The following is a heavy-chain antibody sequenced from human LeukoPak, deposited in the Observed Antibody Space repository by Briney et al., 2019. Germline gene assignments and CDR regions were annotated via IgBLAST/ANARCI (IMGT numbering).Heavy chain of an antibody. CDR2: IYYSGST. CDR1: GGSISSGGYY. CDR3: ARAPYSSSWYVSVHWFDP. V-gene: IGHV4-31*03. Sequence: PSETLSLTCTVSGGSISSGGYYWSWIRQHPGKGLEWIGYIYYSGSTYYNPSLKSRVTISVDTSKNQFSLKLSSVTAADTAVYYCARAPYSSSWYVSVHWFDPWGQGTLVTVSS. J-gene: IGHJ5*02. D-gene: IGHD6-13*01.